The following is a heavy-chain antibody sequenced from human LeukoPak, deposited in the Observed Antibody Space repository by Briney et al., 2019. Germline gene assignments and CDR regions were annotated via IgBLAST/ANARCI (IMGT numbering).Heavy chain of an antibody. D-gene: IGHD3-10*01. CDR1: GFTFSNFA. CDR3: AKDPDYYGSESYLDY. Sequence: GGSLRLSCAVSGFTFSNFAMSWVRQAPGRGLEWISTISGSAGSTHYADSVKGRFTISRDNPKNTLYLQMNGLRAEDTAVYYCAKDPDYYGSESYLDYWGQGTLVTVSS. J-gene: IGHJ4*02. V-gene: IGHV3-23*01. CDR2: ISGSAGST.